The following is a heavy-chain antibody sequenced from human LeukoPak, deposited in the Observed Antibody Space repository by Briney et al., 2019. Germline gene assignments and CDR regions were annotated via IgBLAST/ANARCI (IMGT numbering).Heavy chain of an antibody. Sequence: GGSLRLSCAASGFTFSSYWMSWVRQAPGKGLEWVANIKQDGSEKYYVDSVKGRFTNSRDDAKNSLYLQMNSLRAEDTAVYYCVRDFNPPYLYYYYYYMDVWGKGTTVTVSS. CDR1: GFTFSSYW. CDR3: VRDFNPPYLYYYYYYMDV. J-gene: IGHJ6*03. CDR2: IKQDGSEK. V-gene: IGHV3-7*01.